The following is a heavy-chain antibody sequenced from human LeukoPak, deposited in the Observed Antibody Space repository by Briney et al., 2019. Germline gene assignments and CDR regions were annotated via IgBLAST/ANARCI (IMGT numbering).Heavy chain of an antibody. CDR1: GFTFRTFE. J-gene: IGHJ4*02. Sequence: QPGGSLRLSCAASGFTFRTFEMNWVRQAPGKGLEWVSYISSSGSNIYYADSVKGRFTISRDNAKNSLYLQKNSLRVEDTAVYYCARADMATITIDYWGQGTLVTVSS. D-gene: IGHD5-24*01. V-gene: IGHV3-48*03. CDR2: ISSSGSNI. CDR3: ARADMATITIDY.